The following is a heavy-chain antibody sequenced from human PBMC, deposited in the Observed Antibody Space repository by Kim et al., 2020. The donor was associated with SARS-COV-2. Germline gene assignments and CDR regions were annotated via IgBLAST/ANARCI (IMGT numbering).Heavy chain of an antibody. J-gene: IGHJ4*02. CDR2: GDT. CDR3: AGGGGWLTDH. V-gene: IGHV4-59*09. Sequence: GDTNYNPSLKSRVTMSVDTSQNQFSLKLNSMTAADTAVYFCAGGGGWLTDHWGQGTLVIVSP. D-gene: IGHD6-19*01.